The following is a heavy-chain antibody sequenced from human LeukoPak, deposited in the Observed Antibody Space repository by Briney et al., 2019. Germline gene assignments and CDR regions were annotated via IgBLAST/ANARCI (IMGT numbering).Heavy chain of an antibody. J-gene: IGHJ4*02. Sequence: SETLSLTCTVSGGSIGSSSYYWGWIRQPPGKGLEWIGSIYYSGSTYYNPSLKSRVTISVDTSKNQFSLKLSSVTAADTAVYYCARLTSTVTTTFDYWGQGTLVTVSS. CDR1: GGSIGSSSYY. D-gene: IGHD4-17*01. V-gene: IGHV4-39*01. CDR2: IYYSGST. CDR3: ARLTSTVTTTFDY.